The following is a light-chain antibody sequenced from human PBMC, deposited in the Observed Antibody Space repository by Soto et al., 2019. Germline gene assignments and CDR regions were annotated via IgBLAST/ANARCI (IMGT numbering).Light chain of an antibody. J-gene: IGKJ1*01. V-gene: IGKV3D-15*01. Sequence: EIVMTQSPATLSVSPGERATLSCRASQSVSSNLAWYQQKPGQAPKLLIYGASTRATGIPARFSGSGSGTESTLTLSSLQSEDVAVYDCQQYNNWPPLTFGQGTKVEIK. CDR2: GAS. CDR1: QSVSSN. CDR3: QQYNNWPPLT.